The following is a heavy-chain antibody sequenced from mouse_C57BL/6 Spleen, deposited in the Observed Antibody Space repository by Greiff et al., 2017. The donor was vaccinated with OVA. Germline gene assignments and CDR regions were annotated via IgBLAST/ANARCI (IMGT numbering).Heavy chain of an antibody. V-gene: IGHV1-81*01. CDR2: IYPRSGNT. CDR3: AIYLGNAMDY. CDR1: GYTFTSYG. D-gene: IGHD4-1*01. J-gene: IGHJ4*01. Sequence: VQLQESGAELVRPGASVKLSCKASGYTFTSYGISWVKQRTGQGLEWIGEIYPRSGNTYYTEKFKGKATLTADKSSSTAYMELRSLTSEDSAVYFCAIYLGNAMDYWGQGTSVTVSS.